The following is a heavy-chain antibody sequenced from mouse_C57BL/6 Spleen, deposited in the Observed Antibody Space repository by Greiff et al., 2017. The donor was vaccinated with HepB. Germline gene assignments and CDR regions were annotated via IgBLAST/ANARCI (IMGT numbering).Heavy chain of an antibody. CDR1: GFTFSDYY. CDR3: ARDGSYYYGSSFWYFDV. V-gene: IGHV5-16*01. J-gene: IGHJ1*03. CDR2: INYDGSST. Sequence: EVMLVESAGGLVQPGSSMKLSCTASGFTFSDYYMAWVRQVPEKGLEWVANINYDGSSTYYLDSLKSRFIISRDNAKNILYLQMSSLKSEDTATYYCARDGSYYYGSSFWYFDVWGTGTTVTVSS. D-gene: IGHD1-1*01.